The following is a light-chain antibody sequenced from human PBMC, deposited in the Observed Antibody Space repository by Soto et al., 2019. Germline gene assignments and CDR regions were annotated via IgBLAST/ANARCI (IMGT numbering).Light chain of an antibody. CDR3: QQYHSSPYT. CDR2: DAS. V-gene: IGKV1-5*01. Sequence: DIQMTQSPSTLFASVGDKVTITCRASQTISFWLAWYQQKPGKAPKLLIYDASSLESGGPSRFRGSGSGTEFTLTISSLQPDDFATYYCQQYHSSPYTFGQGTKLEIQ. CDR1: QTISFW. J-gene: IGKJ2*01.